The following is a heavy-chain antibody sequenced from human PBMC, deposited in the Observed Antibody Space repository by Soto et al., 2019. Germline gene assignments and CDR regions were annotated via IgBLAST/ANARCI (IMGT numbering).Heavy chain of an antibody. Sequence: GSLRLSLEVSGFTLSTYCISWVLQAPWKGLEWVSAISASGGSTFYVDSLKGRFTISRDNSKNTLYLQMNTLRAEDTDVYFCARAIATDFFDYWGQGTMVPVSS. CDR3: ARAIATDFFDY. J-gene: IGHJ4*02. CDR2: ISASGGST. V-gene: IGHV3-23*01. D-gene: IGHD6-13*01. CDR1: GFTLSTYC.